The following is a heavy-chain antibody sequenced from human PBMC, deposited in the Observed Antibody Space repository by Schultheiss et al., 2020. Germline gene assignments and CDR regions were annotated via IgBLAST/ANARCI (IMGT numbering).Heavy chain of an antibody. CDR1: GSSLRTRGVG. V-gene: IGHV2-5*02. J-gene: IGHJ4*02. CDR2: IYWDDDK. CDR3: AHRRTGPYYFDY. Sequence: SCPTQVKPTQTLTLTCTFSGSSLRTRGVGVGWIRQPPGKALEWLALIYWDDDKRYSPSLKSRLTITKDTSKNQVVLTMTNMDPVDTATYYCAHRRTGPYYFDYWGQGTLVTVSS. D-gene: IGHD1-14*01.